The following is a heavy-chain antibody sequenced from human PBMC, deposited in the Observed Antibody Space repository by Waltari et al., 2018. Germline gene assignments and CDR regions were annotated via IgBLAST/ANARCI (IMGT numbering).Heavy chain of an antibody. Sequence: QVQLVQSGAEVKKPGSSVKVSCKASGGTFSSYAISWVRQAPGQGLEWMGGIIPILGIANYAQKFQGRVTVTADESTSTAYMELSSLRSEDTAVYYCARDHARQTLGYCTGGVCYGAFDIWGQGTMVTVSS. V-gene: IGHV1-69*04. D-gene: IGHD2-8*02. CDR3: ARDHARQTLGYCTGGVCYGAFDI. CDR1: GGTFSSYA. CDR2: IIPILGIA. J-gene: IGHJ3*02.